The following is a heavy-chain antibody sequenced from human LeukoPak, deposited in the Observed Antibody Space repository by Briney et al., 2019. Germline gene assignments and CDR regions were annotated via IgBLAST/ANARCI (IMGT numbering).Heavy chain of an antibody. CDR3: ARAKEQTIAARYFDY. CDR2: INPDSGGT. Sequence: AASVKVSCKASGYTFTDYYIHWVRQAPGQGLEWIGRINPDSGGTNSAQKFQGRVTMTRDTSISTAYIELSSLRSDETAVYYCARAKEQTIAARYFDYWGQGTLVTVSS. J-gene: IGHJ4*02. V-gene: IGHV1-2*06. D-gene: IGHD6-6*01. CDR1: GYTFTDYY.